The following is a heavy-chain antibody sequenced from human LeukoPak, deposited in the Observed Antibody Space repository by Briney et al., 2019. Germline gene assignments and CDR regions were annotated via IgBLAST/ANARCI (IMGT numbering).Heavy chain of an antibody. Sequence: GASVKVSCKVSGYTLTELSMHWVRQTPGKGLEWMGGFDPEDGETIYAQKFQGRVTMTEDTSTDTAYMELSSLRSEDTAVYYCATPRSPRAVYYDRSARDAFAIWGQGTMVTVSS. CDR1: GYTLTELS. CDR3: ATPRSPRAVYYDRSARDAFAI. CDR2: FDPEDGET. V-gene: IGHV1-24*01. D-gene: IGHD3-22*01. J-gene: IGHJ3*02.